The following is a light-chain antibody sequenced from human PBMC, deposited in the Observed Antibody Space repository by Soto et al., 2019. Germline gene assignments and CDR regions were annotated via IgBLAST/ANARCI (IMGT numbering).Light chain of an antibody. CDR1: QGISSH. J-gene: IGKJ1*01. V-gene: IGKV1-9*01. CDR2: AAS. CDR3: QQLNSYPRT. Sequence: DIQLTQSPSFLSASVGDRVTITCRASQGISSHLAWYQQKPGKAPKLLIYAASTLQSGVPSRFSGSGSGTEFTLTISRLQTEDFATYCCQQLNSYPRTIGQGTKVEIK.